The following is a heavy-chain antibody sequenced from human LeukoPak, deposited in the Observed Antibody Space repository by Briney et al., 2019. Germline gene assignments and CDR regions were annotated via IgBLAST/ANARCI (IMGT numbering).Heavy chain of an antibody. CDR2: IKQDGSEK. CDR1: GFTFSSYW. D-gene: IGHD4-17*01. V-gene: IGHV3-7*01. J-gene: IGHJ4*02. Sequence: PGGSLRLSCAASGFTFSSYWMSLVRQAPGKGLEWVANIKQDGSEKYYVDSVKGRFTISRDNAKNSLYLQMNSLRAEDTAVYYCARDPDYGEYVNYFDYWGQGTLVTVSS. CDR3: ARDPDYGEYVNYFDY.